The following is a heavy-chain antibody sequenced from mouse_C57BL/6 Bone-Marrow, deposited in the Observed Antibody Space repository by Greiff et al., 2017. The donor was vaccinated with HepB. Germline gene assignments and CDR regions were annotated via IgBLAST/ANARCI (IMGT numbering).Heavy chain of an antibody. CDR3: ARWGWLLGMDY. CDR1: GYTFTSYG. D-gene: IGHD2-3*01. V-gene: IGHV1-81*01. Sequence: QVQLQQSGAELARPGASVKLSCKASGYTFTSYGISGVKQRTGQGLDGIGEIYPRSGNTYYNEKFKGKATLTADKSSSTAYMELRSLTSEDSAVYFCARWGWLLGMDYWGQGTSVTVSS. CDR2: IYPRSGNT. J-gene: IGHJ4*01.